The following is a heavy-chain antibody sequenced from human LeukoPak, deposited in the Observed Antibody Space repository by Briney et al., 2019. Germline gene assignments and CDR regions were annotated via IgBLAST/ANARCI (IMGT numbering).Heavy chain of an antibody. CDR2: ISGSGGST. J-gene: IGHJ4*02. V-gene: IGHV3-23*01. Sequence: PGGSLRLSCAASGFTFSSYAMSWVRQAPGKGLEWVSAISGSGGSTYYADSVKGRFTISRDNSKNTVYLQMNSLRAEDTAVYYCVRDHYDHIWGSSPPFWGLGTLVTVSS. D-gene: IGHD3-16*01. CDR3: VRDHYDHIWGSSPPF. CDR1: GFTFSSYA.